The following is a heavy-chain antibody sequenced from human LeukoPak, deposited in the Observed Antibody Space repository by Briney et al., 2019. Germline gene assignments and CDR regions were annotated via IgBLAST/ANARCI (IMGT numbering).Heavy chain of an antibody. J-gene: IGHJ4*02. CDR3: ARDACSSTSCSFDY. V-gene: IGHV4-31*03. Sequence: PSETLSLTCTVSGRSISSGGYYWSWIRQHPGKGLEWIGYIYYSGSTYYNPSLKSRVTISVNTSKNQFSLKLSSVTAADTAVYYCARDACSSTSCSFDYWGQGTLVTVSS. CDR2: IYYSGST. CDR1: GRSISSGGYY. D-gene: IGHD2-2*01.